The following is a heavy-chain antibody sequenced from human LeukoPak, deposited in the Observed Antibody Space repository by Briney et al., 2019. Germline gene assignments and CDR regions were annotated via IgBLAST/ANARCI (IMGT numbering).Heavy chain of an antibody. J-gene: IGHJ6*02. Sequence: PSETLSLTCAVYGGSFSGYYWSWIRQPPGKGLEWIGEINHSGSTNYNPSLKSRVTISVDTSKNQFSLKLSSVTAADTAVYYCARVGTTEIYYYYYGMDVWGQGTTVTVSS. CDR1: GGSFSGYY. D-gene: IGHD4-11*01. V-gene: IGHV4-34*01. CDR3: ARVGTTEIYYYYYGMDV. CDR2: INHSGST.